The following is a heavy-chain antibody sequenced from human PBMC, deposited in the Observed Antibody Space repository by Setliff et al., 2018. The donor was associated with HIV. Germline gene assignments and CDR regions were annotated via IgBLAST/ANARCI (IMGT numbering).Heavy chain of an antibody. D-gene: IGHD3-16*02. CDR2: ISAYNGNT. CDR1: GYTFSSFG. J-gene: IGHJ4*02. V-gene: IGHV1-18*01. Sequence: ASVKVSCKASGYTFSSFGISWVRQAPGQGLEWMGWISAYNGNTKSAQSLQGRVTMTTDTSTSTAHMELRSLRSDDTAVYYCARVQTVIPPSFDHWGQGTLVTVSS. CDR3: ARVQTVIPPSFDH.